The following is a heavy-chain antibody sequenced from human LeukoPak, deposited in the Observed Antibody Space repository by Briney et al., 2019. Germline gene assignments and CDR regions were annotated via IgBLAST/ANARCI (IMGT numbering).Heavy chain of an antibody. CDR2: IKSEADDGAT. CDR1: GFAFNTAW. V-gene: IGHV3-15*01. J-gene: IGHJ4*02. CDR3: TTGIRGD. Sequence: GGSLRLSCVASGFAFNTAWMIWVRQAPGKGLEWVGRIKSEADDGATDYAAPVKGRFTIARDDSKNTLFLQMNSLKTEDTAVYYCTTGIRGDCGQGTLVTVSS.